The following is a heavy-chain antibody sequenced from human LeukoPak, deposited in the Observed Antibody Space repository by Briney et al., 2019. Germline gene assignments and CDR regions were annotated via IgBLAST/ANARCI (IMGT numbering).Heavy chain of an antibody. CDR2: IDPNSGGT. J-gene: IGHJ4*02. Sequence: ASVKVSCKASGYTFTGYYMHWVRQAPGQGLEWMGRIDPNSGGTNYAQKFQGRVTMTRDTSISTAYMELSRLRSDDTAVYYCARGTIFGVVMKYWGQGTLVTVSS. V-gene: IGHV1-2*06. D-gene: IGHD3-3*01. CDR1: GYTFTGYY. CDR3: ARGTIFGVVMKY.